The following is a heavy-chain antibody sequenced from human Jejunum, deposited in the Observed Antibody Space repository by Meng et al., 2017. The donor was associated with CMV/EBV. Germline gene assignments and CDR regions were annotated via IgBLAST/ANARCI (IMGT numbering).Heavy chain of an antibody. D-gene: IGHD6-25*01. J-gene: IGHJ6*02. CDR3: AKDQKEKAAISPGYNAMDV. CDR2: IRYDRSNK. CDR1: YG. Sequence: YGMYWVRQAPGKGLEWVAFIRYDRSNKYYSDSVRGQFTISRDSSTNTLFLEMNSLRPEDTAIYFCAKDQKEKAAISPGYNAMDVWGQGTTVTVSS. V-gene: IGHV3-30*02.